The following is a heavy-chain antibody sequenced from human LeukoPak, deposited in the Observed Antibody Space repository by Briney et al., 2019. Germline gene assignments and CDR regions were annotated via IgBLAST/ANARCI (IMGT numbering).Heavy chain of an antibody. CDR2: IYPGDSDT. V-gene: IGHV5-51*01. CDR1: GYSFTNYR. J-gene: IGHJ4*02. Sequence: GESLKISCKATGYSFTNYRIAWVRQVPGKGLEWMGIIYPGDSDTRYSPSFQGQVTISADKSISTAYLQWSSLKASDTAMYYCTRHPGGEGYWGQGTLVTVSS. CDR3: TRHPGGEGY.